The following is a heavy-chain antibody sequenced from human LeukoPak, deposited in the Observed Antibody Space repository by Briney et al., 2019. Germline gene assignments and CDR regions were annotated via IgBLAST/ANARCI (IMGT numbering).Heavy chain of an antibody. D-gene: IGHD4-17*01. Sequence: SETLSLTCTVSGGSINNYYWTWIRQPPGKGREWIGYIYNSGSTKYNRSLRSRVTISVDTYKNLFSLKLTSVTAADTAVYYCATCRDEFGDYGFTSWGQGTLVTVSS. J-gene: IGHJ5*02. CDR2: IYNSGST. V-gene: IGHV4-59*01. CDR3: ATCRDEFGDYGFTS. CDR1: GGSINNYY.